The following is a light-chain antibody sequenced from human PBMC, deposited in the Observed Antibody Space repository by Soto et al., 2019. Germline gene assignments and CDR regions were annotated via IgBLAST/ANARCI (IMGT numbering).Light chain of an antibody. V-gene: IGLV2-8*01. Sequence: QSALTQPPSASGSPGQSVTISCTGTSSDVGGYDYVSWYQQHPGKAPKLMIYEVTIRPSGVSDRFSGSKSGNTASLTVSGLQAEGEADYYCSSYTGGNPSYVFGTGTKVTV. CDR3: SSYTGGNPSYV. CDR1: SSDVGGYDY. J-gene: IGLJ1*01. CDR2: EVT.